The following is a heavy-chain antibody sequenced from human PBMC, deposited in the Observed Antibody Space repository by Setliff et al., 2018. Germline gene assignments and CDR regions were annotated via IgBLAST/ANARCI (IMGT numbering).Heavy chain of an antibody. D-gene: IGHD3-9*01. J-gene: IGHJ4*02. CDR3: ARGNEYYDILTGYENYFDY. CDR1: GGSISSHY. V-gene: IGHV4-59*11. Sequence: PSETLSLTCTVSGGSISSHYWSWIRQPPGKGLEWIGSIYYSGSTNYNPAPKSRVTISVDTSKNQFSLKMSSVTAADTAVYYCARGNEYYDILTGYENYFDYWGQGTLVTVSS. CDR2: IYYSGST.